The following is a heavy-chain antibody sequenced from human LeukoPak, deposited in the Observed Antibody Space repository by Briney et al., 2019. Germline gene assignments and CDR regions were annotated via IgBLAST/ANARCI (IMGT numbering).Heavy chain of an antibody. J-gene: IGHJ4*02. CDR3: ARETYDYPDY. D-gene: IGHD3-3*01. CDR2: INHSGST. V-gene: IGHV4-34*01. Sequence: SETLSLTCAVYGGSLSGYYWSWIRQPPGKGLEWIGEINHSGSTNYNPSLKSRVTISVDTSKNQFSLKLSSVTAADTAVYYCARETYDYPDYWGQGTLVTVSS. CDR1: GGSLSGYY.